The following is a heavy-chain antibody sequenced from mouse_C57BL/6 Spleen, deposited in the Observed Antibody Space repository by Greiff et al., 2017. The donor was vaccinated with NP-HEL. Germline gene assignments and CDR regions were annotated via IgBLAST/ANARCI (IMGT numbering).Heavy chain of an antibody. Sequence: QVQLQQSGPELVKPGASVKISCKASGYAFSSSWMNWVKQRPGKGLEWIGRIYPGDGDTNYNGKFKGKATLTADKSSSTAYMQLSSLTSEDSAVYFCARCTYGSYYFDYWGQGTTLTVSS. CDR3: ARCTYGSYYFDY. CDR2: IYPGDGDT. V-gene: IGHV1-82*01. J-gene: IGHJ2*01. D-gene: IGHD1-1*01. CDR1: GYAFSSSW.